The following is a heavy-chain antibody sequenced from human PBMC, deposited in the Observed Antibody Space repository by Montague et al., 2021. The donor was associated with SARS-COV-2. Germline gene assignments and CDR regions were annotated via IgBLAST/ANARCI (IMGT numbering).Heavy chain of an antibody. J-gene: IGHJ6*02. CDR2: IYYSGST. CDR3: AIEVGAMVYYYGMDV. D-gene: IGHD1-26*01. Sequence: SETLSLTCTVSGGSISSSSYYWGWIRQPPGKGLEWIGSIYYSGSTYYNPSLKSRVTISVDTSKNQFSLKLSSVTAADTAVYYCAIEVGAMVYYYGMDVWGQGTTVTVS. V-gene: IGHV4-39*01. CDR1: GGSISSSSYY.